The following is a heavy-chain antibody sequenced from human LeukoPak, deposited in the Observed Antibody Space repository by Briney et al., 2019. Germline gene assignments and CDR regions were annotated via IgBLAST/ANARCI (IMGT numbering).Heavy chain of an antibody. V-gene: IGHV6-1*01. Sequence: SQTLSLTCAISGDSVSSNSAAWNWIRQSPSRGLEWLGRTYYRSKWYNDYAVSVKSRITINPDTSKNQFSLQLNSVTPEDTAVYYCAGGGKLYSSSWYAVDYWGQGTLVTVSS. D-gene: IGHD6-13*01. CDR1: GDSVSSNSAA. CDR3: AGGGKLYSSSWYAVDY. CDR2: TYYRSKWYN. J-gene: IGHJ4*02.